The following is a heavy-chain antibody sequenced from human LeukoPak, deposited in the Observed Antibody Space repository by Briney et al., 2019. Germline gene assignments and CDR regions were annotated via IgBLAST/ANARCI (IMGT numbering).Heavy chain of an antibody. D-gene: IGHD3-10*01. V-gene: IGHV3-48*02. CDR1: GFTFSGYI. J-gene: IGHJ1*01. Sequence: PGGSLRLSCAASGFTFSGYIMNCLRQAVGKGLEWVSYISASSSSIYYADSVKGRFTISRDNAKNSLYLQMNSLRDGDTAVYYCARRAAGRPGADYCHHWGQGILVTVSS. CDR3: ARRAAGRPGADYCHH. CDR2: ISASSSSI.